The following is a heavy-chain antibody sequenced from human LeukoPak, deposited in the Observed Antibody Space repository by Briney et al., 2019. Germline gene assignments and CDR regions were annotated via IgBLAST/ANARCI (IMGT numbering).Heavy chain of an antibody. D-gene: IGHD5-18*01. Sequence: GGSLRLSCAASGFTFSDYYMSWIRQAPGKGLEWVSYISSSGSTIYYADSVKGRFTISRDNAKNSLYLQMNSLRAEDTAVYYCAREDVDTAMVYYYYYYMDVWGKGTTVTVSS. V-gene: IGHV3-11*04. CDR2: ISSSGSTI. CDR3: AREDVDTAMVYYYYYYMDV. J-gene: IGHJ6*03. CDR1: GFTFSDYY.